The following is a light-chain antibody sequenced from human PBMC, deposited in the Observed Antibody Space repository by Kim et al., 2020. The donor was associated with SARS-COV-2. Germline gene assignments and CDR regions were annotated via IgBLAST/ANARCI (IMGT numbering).Light chain of an antibody. CDR3: QQYDRSPYT. CDR2: AGS. J-gene: IGKJ2*01. CDR1: QSVDSRY. Sequence: LSPGERATLSCRASQSVDSRYLAWYQQKPGQAPRLLIFAGSFRATGFPDRFRGSGSGTDFTLTITRLEPEDFAVYYCQQYDRSPYTFGQGTKLEIK. V-gene: IGKV3-20*01.